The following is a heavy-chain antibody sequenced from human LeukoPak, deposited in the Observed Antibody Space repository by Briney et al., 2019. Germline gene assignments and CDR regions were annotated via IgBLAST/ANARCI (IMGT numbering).Heavy chain of an antibody. D-gene: IGHD5-18*01. CDR2: ISAYNGNT. CDR3: ARQGYSYGVYYFDY. CDR1: GGTFSSYT. V-gene: IGHV1-18*01. Sequence: GASVKVSCKASGGTFSSYTISWVRQAPGQGLEWMGWISAYNGNTNYAQKLQGRVTMTTDTSTSTAYMELRSLRSDDTAVYYCARQGYSYGVYYFDYWGQGTLVTVSS. J-gene: IGHJ4*02.